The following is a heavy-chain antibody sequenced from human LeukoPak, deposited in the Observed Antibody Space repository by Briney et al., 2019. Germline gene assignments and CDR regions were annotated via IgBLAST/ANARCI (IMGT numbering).Heavy chain of an antibody. V-gene: IGHV4-31*03. D-gene: IGHD6-6*01. CDR2: IYYSGST. Sequence: SETLSLTCTVSGGSISSGGYYWSRIRQHPGKGLEWIGYIYYSGSTYYNPSLKSRVTISVDTSKNQFSLKLSSVTAADTAVYYCASGIAAHIDYWGQGTLVSVSS. J-gene: IGHJ4*02. CDR3: ASGIAAHIDY. CDR1: GGSISSGGYY.